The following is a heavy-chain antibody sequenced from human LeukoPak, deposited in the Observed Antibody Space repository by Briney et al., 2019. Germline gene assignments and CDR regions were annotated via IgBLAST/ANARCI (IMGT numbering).Heavy chain of an antibody. CDR3: TTAPVSPSWFDC. CDR2: IKSKTDGGTT. D-gene: IGHD3-22*01. V-gene: IGHV3-15*01. J-gene: IGHJ4*02. CDR1: GFTFSNAW. Sequence: GGSLRLSCAASGFTFSNAWMSWVRQAPGKGLEWVGRIKSKTDGGTTDYAAPVKGRFTISRDDSKNTLYLQMNSLRTEDTAVYYCTTAPVSPSWFDCWGQGTLVTVSS.